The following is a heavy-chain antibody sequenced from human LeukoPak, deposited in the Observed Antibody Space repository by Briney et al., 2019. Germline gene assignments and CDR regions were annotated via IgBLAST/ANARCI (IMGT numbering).Heavy chain of an antibody. CDR1: GGSISSSSYY. D-gene: IGHD3-9*01. V-gene: IGHV4-39*01. Sequence: SETLSLTCTVSGGSISSSSYYWGWIRQPPGKGLEWIGSIYYSGSTYYNPSLKSRVTISVDTSKNQFSLKLSSVTAADTAVYYCARVLTGYYISPSYYFDYWGQGTLVTVSS. J-gene: IGHJ4*02. CDR2: IYYSGST. CDR3: ARVLTGYYISPSYYFDY.